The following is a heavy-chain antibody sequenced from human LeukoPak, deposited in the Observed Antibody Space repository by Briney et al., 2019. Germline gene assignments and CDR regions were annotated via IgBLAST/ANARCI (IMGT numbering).Heavy chain of an antibody. V-gene: IGHV3-53*01. CDR2: IYSGGNT. CDR3: AKVLRYFDWYPIPFYY. Sequence: GGSLRLSCTVSGFTVSINSMSWVRQAPGKGLEWVSFIYSGGNTHYSDYAKGRFTISRDNSKNTLYLQMNSLRAEDTAVYYCAKVLRYFDWYPIPFYYWGQGTLVTVSS. D-gene: IGHD3-9*01. CDR1: GFTVSINS. J-gene: IGHJ4*02.